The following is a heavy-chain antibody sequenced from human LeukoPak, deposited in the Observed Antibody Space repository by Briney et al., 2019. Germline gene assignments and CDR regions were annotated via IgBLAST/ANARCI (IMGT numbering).Heavy chain of an antibody. Sequence: QPGGSLRLSCAASGFPFTSHWLSWFRQSPGGGLEWVAHINSDGSEKNYVDSVKGRFTISRDNARNSQFLQMNSLRAEDTAVYYCASGGGWVFFNWGQGTLVTVSS. J-gene: IGHJ4*02. CDR2: INSDGSEK. V-gene: IGHV3-7*01. CDR3: ASGGGWVFFN. D-gene: IGHD6-19*01. CDR1: GFPFTSHW.